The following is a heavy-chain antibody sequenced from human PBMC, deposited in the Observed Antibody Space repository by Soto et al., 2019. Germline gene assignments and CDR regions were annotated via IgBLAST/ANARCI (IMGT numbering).Heavy chain of an antibody. Sequence: HPGGSLRLSCTASGFTFSSYAMSWVRQAPGKGLEWVSLISASGGGTYYADSVKGRFTISRDNSKNTLFLQMNSLRAEDTAVYYCAKHAAAAAPDYWGQGTQVTVSS. CDR1: GFTFSSYA. J-gene: IGHJ4*02. V-gene: IGHV3-23*01. CDR2: ISASGGGT. CDR3: AKHAAAAAPDY. D-gene: IGHD6-13*01.